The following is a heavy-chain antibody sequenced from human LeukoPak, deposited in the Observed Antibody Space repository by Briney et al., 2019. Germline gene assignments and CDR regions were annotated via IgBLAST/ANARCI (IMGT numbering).Heavy chain of an antibody. CDR1: GGTFSSYA. Sequence: ASVKVSCKASGGTFSSYAISWVRQAPGQGLEWMGGIIPIFGTANYAQKFQGRVTITADESASTAYMELSSLRSEDTAVYYCAREEAYDAFDIWGQGTMVTVSS. J-gene: IGHJ3*02. CDR3: AREEAYDAFDI. V-gene: IGHV1-69*13. CDR2: IIPIFGTA.